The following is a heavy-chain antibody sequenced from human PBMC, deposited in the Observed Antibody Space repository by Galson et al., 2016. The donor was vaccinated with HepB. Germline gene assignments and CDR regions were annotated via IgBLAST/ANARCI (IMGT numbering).Heavy chain of an antibody. Sequence: QAPGKGLEWVALISYDGSNKYYADSVKGRFTISRDNSKNTLYLQMNSLSAEDTAVYYCARDAPDSQGGYIHYNYFYYGMDVWGQGTTVTVSS. CDR2: ISYDGSNK. CDR3: ARDAPDSQGGYIHYNYFYYGMDV. V-gene: IGHV3-30*04. J-gene: IGHJ6*02. D-gene: IGHD5-24*01.